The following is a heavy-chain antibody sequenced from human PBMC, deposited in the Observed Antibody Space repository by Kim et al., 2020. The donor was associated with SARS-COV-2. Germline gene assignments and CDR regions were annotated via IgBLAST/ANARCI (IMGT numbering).Heavy chain of an antibody. D-gene: IGHD1-26*01. CDR1: GGSISSYY. Sequence: SETLSLTCTVSGGSISSYYWSWIRQPPGKGLEWIGYIYYSGSTNYNPSLKSRVTISVDTSKNQFSLKLSSVTAADTAVYYCARGIQVGATYHYYYGMDVWGQGTTVTVSS. CDR3: ARGIQVGATYHYYYGMDV. V-gene: IGHV4-59*01. J-gene: IGHJ6*02. CDR2: IYYSGST.